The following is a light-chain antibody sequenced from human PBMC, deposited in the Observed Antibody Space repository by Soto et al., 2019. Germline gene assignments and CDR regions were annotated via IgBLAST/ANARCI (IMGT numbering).Light chain of an antibody. CDR3: QKYKSYSVT. CDR1: QSLDNW. Sequence: DIQMTQSPSTLSASVGDRVTITCRASQSLDNWLAWYQQKPGTAPKLLIYKASKLDSGVPSRFSGSGSGTQFSLTISSLLPDDFANYYCQKYKSYSVTFGGGTKVEIK. V-gene: IGKV1-5*03. J-gene: IGKJ4*01. CDR2: KAS.